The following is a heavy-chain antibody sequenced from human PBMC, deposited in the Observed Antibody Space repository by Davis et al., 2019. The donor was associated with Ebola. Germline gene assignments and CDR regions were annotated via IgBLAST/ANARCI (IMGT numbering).Heavy chain of an antibody. D-gene: IGHD2-15*01. Sequence: ASVTVSCKASGYTFTSYAMHWVRQAPGQRLEWMGWINPGNGNTKYSQKFQGRVTITRDTSASTAYMELSSLRPEDTAVYYCARVCSGSSCYSNYYFDYWGQGTLVTVSS. CDR1: GYTFTSYA. J-gene: IGHJ4*02. V-gene: IGHV1-3*01. CDR2: INPGNGNT. CDR3: ARVCSGSSCYSNYYFDY.